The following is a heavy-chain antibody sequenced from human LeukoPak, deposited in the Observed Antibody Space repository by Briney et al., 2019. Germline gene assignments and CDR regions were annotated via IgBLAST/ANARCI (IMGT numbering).Heavy chain of an antibody. J-gene: IGHJ6*04. CDR1: GFTFSSYS. Sequence: GASLRLSCAASGFTFSSYSMNWVRQAPGKGLEWVSSISSTSTYIYYADSVKGRFTISRDNAKNSLYLQMNSLRAEDTAVYYCACLVGATQDVWGKGTTVIVSS. V-gene: IGHV3-21*01. CDR3: ACLVGATQDV. CDR2: ISSTSTYI. D-gene: IGHD1-26*01.